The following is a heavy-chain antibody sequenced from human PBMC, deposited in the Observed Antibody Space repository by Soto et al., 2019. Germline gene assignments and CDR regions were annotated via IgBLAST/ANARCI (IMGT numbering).Heavy chain of an antibody. D-gene: IGHD6-19*01. Sequence: EVQLLESGGGLVQPGGSLRLSCAASGFTFSSYAMSWVRQAPGKGLEWVSAISGSGGSTYYADSVKGRFTISRDNSKNTLDLQMNSLRAEDTAVYYCAKDGKYSSGWYDYWGQGTLVTGSS. V-gene: IGHV3-23*01. CDR3: AKDGKYSSGWYDY. CDR1: GFTFSSYA. CDR2: ISGSGGST. J-gene: IGHJ4*02.